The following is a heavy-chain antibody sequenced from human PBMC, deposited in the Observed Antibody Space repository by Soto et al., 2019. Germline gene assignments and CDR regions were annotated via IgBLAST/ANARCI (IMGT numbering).Heavy chain of an antibody. Sequence: GGSLRLSCAASGFTFDDYAMHWVRQAPGKGLEWVSGISWNSGSIGYADSVKGRFTISRDNAKNSLYLQMNSLRAEDTALYYCAKKGYNWNDWYFDLWGRGTLVTVSS. J-gene: IGHJ2*01. CDR3: AKKGYNWNDWYFDL. V-gene: IGHV3-9*01. CDR2: ISWNSGSI. CDR1: GFTFDDYA. D-gene: IGHD1-1*01.